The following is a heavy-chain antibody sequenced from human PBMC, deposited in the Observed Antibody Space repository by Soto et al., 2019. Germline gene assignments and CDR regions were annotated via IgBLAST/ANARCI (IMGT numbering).Heavy chain of an antibody. CDR3: ARDSEDSSSWSTPFDY. CDR1: GYTFTSYG. Sequence: ASVKVSCKASGYTFTSYGISWVRQAPGQGLEWMGWISAYNGNTNYAQKLQGRVTMTTDTSTSTAYMELRSLRSDDTAVYYCARDSEDSSSWSTPFDYWGQGTLVTVSS. J-gene: IGHJ4*02. CDR2: ISAYNGNT. V-gene: IGHV1-18*01. D-gene: IGHD6-13*01.